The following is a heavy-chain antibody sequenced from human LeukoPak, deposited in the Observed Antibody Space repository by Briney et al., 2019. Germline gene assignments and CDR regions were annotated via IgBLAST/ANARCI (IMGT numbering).Heavy chain of an antibody. D-gene: IGHD3-10*01. CDR3: ARELWFGERLTDFDY. CDR1: GITFGDYT. V-gene: IGHV3-30-3*01. Sequence: GGSLRLSCTASGITFGDYTMSWVRQAPGKGLEWVAVISYDGSNKYYADSVKGRFTISRDNSKNTLYLQMNSLRAEDTAVCYCARELWFGERLTDFDYWGQGTLVTVSS. CDR2: ISYDGSNK. J-gene: IGHJ4*02.